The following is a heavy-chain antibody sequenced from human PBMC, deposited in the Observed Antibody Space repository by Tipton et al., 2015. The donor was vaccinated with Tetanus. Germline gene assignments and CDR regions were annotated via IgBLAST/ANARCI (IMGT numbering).Heavy chain of an antibody. CDR1: GGSISSGGYY. D-gene: IGHD3-22*01. CDR3: ARVGYYYYYMDV. CDR2: IYYSGST. Sequence: TLSLTCTVSGGSISSGGYYWSWIRQHPGKGLEWIGYIYYSGSTYYNPSLKSRVTISVDTSKNQFSLKLSSVTAADTAVYYCARVGYYYYYMDVWGKGTTVTVSS. J-gene: IGHJ6*03. V-gene: IGHV4-31*03.